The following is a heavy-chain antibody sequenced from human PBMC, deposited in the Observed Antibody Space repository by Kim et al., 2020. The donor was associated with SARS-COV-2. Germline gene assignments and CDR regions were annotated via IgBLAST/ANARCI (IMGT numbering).Heavy chain of an antibody. V-gene: IGHV3-33*08. CDR1: GLTFSSYG. Sequence: GGSLRLSCTASGLTFSSYGMHWVRQAPGKGLEWVALIWYDGSNKYYADSVKGRFTISRDNSKNTLFLQMNSLRAEDTAVYYCSRGTTVYCTGGSCYSINYWGQGTLVTVSS. CDR2: IWYDGSNK. D-gene: IGHD2-15*01. CDR3: SRGTTVYCTGGSCYSINY. J-gene: IGHJ4*02.